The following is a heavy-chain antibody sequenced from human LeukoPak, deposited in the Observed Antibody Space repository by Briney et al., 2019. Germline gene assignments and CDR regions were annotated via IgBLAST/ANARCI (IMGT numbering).Heavy chain of an antibody. J-gene: IGHJ5*02. D-gene: IGHD2-2*03. CDR3: APLDIVVVPAQDWFDP. CDR2: ISGSGGST. V-gene: IGHV3-23*01. CDR1: GFTFSSYA. Sequence: PGGSLRPSCAASGFTFSSYAMSWVRQAPGKGLEWVSAISGSGGSTYYADSVKGRFTISRDNSKNTLYLQMNSLRAEDTAVYYCAPLDIVVVPAQDWFDPWGQGTLVTVST.